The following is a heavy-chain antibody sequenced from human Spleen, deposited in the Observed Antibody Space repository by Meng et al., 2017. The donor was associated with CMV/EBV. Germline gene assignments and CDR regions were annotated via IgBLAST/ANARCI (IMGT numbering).Heavy chain of an antibody. CDR1: GFTFSSYS. Sequence: GGSLRLSCAASGFTFSSYSMNWVRQAPGKGLEWVSSISSSSSYIYYADSVKGRFTISRDNAKNSLYLQMNSLRAEDTAVYYCARDGGGSYWEFDYWGQGTLVTVSS. CDR2: ISSSSSYI. CDR3: ARDGGGSYWEFDY. J-gene: IGHJ4*02. V-gene: IGHV3-21*01. D-gene: IGHD1-26*01.